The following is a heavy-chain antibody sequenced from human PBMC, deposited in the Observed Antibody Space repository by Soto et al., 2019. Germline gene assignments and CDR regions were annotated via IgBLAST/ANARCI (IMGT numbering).Heavy chain of an antibody. V-gene: IGHV3-30-3*01. J-gene: IGHJ4*02. Sequence: GGSLRLSCAASGFTFSSYTMHWVRQAPGKGLEWVAVISYDGSNKYYADSVKGRFTISRDNSKNTLYGQMNSLRPEDTAVYYCARDLGYGSGTYYHWDYWGQGTLVTVSS. CDR2: ISYDGSNK. CDR1: GFTFSSYT. CDR3: ARDLGYGSGTYYHWDY. D-gene: IGHD3-10*01.